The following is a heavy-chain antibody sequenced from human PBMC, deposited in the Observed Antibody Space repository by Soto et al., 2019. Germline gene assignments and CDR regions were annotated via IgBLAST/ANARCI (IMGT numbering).Heavy chain of an antibody. CDR3: ATGGYYPDY. CDR2: VKSKTHGGTT. D-gene: IGHD3-10*01. Sequence: EVQLVESGGGLVKPGGSLRLSCAGSGFTFSNAWMNWVHQAPGEGLEWVGRVKSKTHGGTTDYAAPVKGRFTISRDDSENTVFLQMNSLKTEDTAVYYCATGGYYPDYWGQGTLVTVSS. V-gene: IGHV3-15*01. CDR1: GFTFSNAW. J-gene: IGHJ4*02.